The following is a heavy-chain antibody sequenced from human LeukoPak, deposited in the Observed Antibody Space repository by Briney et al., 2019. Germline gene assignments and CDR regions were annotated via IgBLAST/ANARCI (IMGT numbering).Heavy chain of an antibody. Sequence: PGGSLRLSCAASGFTFSSYAMHWVRQAPGKGLEYVSAITFNGDSTYYANYVRGRFTISRDKSKDTLYLQMGSLRAEDMAVYYCARSRSAATVNEAFDIWGQGTMVTVSS. J-gene: IGHJ3*02. CDR3: ARSRSAATVNEAFDI. CDR1: GFTFSSYA. D-gene: IGHD5-18*01. V-gene: IGHV3-64*01. CDR2: ITFNGDST.